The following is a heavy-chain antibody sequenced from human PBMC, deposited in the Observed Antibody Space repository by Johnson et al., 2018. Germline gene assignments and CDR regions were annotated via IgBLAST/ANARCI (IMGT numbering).Heavy chain of an antibody. D-gene: IGHD4-17*01. V-gene: IGHV4-34*01. CDR1: GGSFSGYY. CDR3: AGSTVTAPGVWFDP. J-gene: IGHJ5*02. Sequence: QVQLQQWGAGLLKXSETXSLXCAVYGGSFSGYYWNWIRQSPRKGIEWIGEINHSGRTKYNTSLTSRVTIPVDTSKNQYSLKLNSVTAADTAVYYCAGSTVTAPGVWFDPWGQGTLVTVSS. CDR2: INHSGRT.